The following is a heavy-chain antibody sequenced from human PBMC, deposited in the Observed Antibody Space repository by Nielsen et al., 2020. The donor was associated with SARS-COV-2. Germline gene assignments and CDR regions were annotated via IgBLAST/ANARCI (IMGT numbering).Heavy chain of an antibody. J-gene: IGHJ6*03. CDR1: GFTFSSYG. CDR3: ARERTVAGTSDYYYYYMDV. Sequence: GGSLRLSCAASGFTFSSYGMHWVRQAPGKGLEWVAVIWYDGSNKYYADSVKGRFTISRDNSKNTLYLQMNSPRAEDTAVYYCARERTVAGTSDYYYYYMDVWGKGTTVTVSS. CDR2: IWYDGSNK. D-gene: IGHD6-19*01. V-gene: IGHV3-33*01.